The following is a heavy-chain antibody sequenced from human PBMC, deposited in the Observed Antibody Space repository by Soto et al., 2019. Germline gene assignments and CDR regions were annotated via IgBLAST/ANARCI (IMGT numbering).Heavy chain of an antibody. CDR1: GFTFSSYA. CDR2: ISGSGGST. V-gene: IGHV3-23*01. J-gene: IGHJ4*02. D-gene: IGHD3-22*01. CDR3: SKGIYYYELALDY. Sequence: EVQLLESGGGLVQPGGSLRLSCAASGFTFSSYAMSWVRQAPGKGLEWVSAISGSGGSTYYADSVKGRFTISRDNSKNTLYLQMNSLRAEDTAVYYCSKGIYYYELALDYWGQGTLVTVSS.